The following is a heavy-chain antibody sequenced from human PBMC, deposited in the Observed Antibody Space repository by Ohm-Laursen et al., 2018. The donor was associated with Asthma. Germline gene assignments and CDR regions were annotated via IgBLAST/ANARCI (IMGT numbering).Heavy chain of an antibody. J-gene: IGHJ3*01. CDR2: INTNTGKP. CDR1: GYTLSSYG. CDR3: AKVRTAGYDALDL. V-gene: IGHV7-4-1*02. D-gene: IGHD3-9*01. Sequence: GASVKVSCKASGYTLSSYGINWVRQAPGQGLEWMGWINTNTGKPSYAQGYTGRFVFSLDTAASTAYLQISSLEAEDSAVYFCAKVRTAGYDALDLWGQGTMVTVSS.